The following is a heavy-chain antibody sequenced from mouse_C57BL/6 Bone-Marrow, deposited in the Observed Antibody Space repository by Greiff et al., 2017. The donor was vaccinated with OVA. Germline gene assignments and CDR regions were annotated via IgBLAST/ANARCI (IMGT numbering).Heavy chain of an antibody. D-gene: IGHD1-1*01. CDR3: ARDYYGSRSYYAMDY. CDR2: IDPANGNT. V-gene: IGHV14-3*01. Sequence: EVQLQESMAELVRPGASVKLSCTASGFNIKNTYMHWVKQRPEQGLEWIGRIDPANGNTKYAPKFQGKATITADTSSNTAYLQLSSLTSEDTAIYYCARDYYGSRSYYAMDYWGQGTSVTVSS. CDR1: GFNIKNTY. J-gene: IGHJ4*01.